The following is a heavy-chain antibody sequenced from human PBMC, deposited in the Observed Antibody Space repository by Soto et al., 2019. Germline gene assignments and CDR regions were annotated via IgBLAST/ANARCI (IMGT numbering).Heavy chain of an antibody. J-gene: IGHJ4*02. V-gene: IGHV3-23*01. CDR2: ISGSGGST. D-gene: IGHD3-9*01. Sequence: EVQLLESGGGLVQPGGSLRLSCAASGFTFSSYAMSWVRQAPGKGLEWVSAISGSGGSTYYADSVKGRFTISRDNSKNTLYLQMNSLRAEDTAVYYCAKDLYYDILTGFGARRTSLDYWGQGTLVTVSS. CDR3: AKDLYYDILTGFGARRTSLDY. CDR1: GFTFSSYA.